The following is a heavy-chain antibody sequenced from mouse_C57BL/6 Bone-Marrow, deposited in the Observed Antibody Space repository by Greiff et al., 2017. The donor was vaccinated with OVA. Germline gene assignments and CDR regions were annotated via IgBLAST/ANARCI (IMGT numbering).Heavy chain of an antibody. CDR1: GYTFTDYY. CDR3: ARDDYDLYAMDY. CDR2: IFPGSGST. V-gene: IGHV1-75*01. J-gene: IGHJ4*01. D-gene: IGHD2-4*01. Sequence: QVHVKQSGPELVKPGASVKISCKASGYTFTDYYINWVKQRPGQGLEWIGWIFPGSGSTYYNEKFKGKATLTVDKSSSTAYMLLSSLTSEDSAVYFCARDDYDLYAMDYWGQGTSVTVSS.